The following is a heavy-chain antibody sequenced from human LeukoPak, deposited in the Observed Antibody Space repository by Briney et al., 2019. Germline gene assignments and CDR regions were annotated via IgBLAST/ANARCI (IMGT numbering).Heavy chain of an antibody. CDR1: GFTVSSNY. J-gene: IGHJ4*02. CDR3: ARETYFDY. V-gene: IGHV3-66*01. Sequence: PGGSLRLSCAASGFTVSSNYMSWVRQAPGKGLEWVSIIYSGGTIYYADSVKSRFTISRDNSKNTLYLQMNSLRAEDTAIYYCARETYFDYWGQGTLVTVSS. CDR2: IYSGGTI.